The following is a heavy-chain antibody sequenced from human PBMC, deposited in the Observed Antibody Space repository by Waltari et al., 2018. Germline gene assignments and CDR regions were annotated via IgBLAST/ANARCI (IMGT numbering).Heavy chain of an antibody. CDR3: AREKPHMDV. CDR1: GYTFTSYD. CDR2: MNPNSGNT. Sequence: QVQLVQSGAEVKKPGASVKVSCKASGYTFTSYDINWVRQATGQGLEWMGWMNPNSGNTGYAQKFQGRVTITRNTSISTAYMELSSVTAADTAVYYCAREKPHMDVWGKGTTVTVSS. V-gene: IGHV1-8*03. J-gene: IGHJ6*03.